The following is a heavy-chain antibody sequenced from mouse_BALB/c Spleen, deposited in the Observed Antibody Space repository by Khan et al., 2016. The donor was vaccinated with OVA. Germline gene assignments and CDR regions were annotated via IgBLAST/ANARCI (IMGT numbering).Heavy chain of an antibody. CDR1: GYTFTNYG. D-gene: IGHD1-1*02. V-gene: IGHV9-3-1*01. Sequence: QIQLVQSGPELKKPGETVKISCKASGYTFTNYGMNWVKQAPGKGLKWMGWINTYTGDPTYADDFKGRFAFSLETSASTAYLQINNLKNEDTATYFCASGGYWYFDVWGAGTTVTVSS. CDR2: INTYTGDP. J-gene: IGHJ1*01. CDR3: ASGGYWYFDV.